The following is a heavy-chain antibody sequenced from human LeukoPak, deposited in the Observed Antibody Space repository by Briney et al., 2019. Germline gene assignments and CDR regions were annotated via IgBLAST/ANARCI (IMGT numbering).Heavy chain of an antibody. V-gene: IGHV4-59*01. J-gene: IGHJ4*02. CDR2: IYYSGST. D-gene: IGHD1-26*01. CDR3: ARDGVGDTSAIDY. CDR1: GGSISSYY. Sequence: LETLSLTSTVSGGSISSYYWSWIRQPPGKGLEWIGYIYYSGSTNYNPSLKSRVTISVDTSKNQFSLKLSSVTAADTAVSYCARDGVGDTSAIDYWGQGTLVTVSS.